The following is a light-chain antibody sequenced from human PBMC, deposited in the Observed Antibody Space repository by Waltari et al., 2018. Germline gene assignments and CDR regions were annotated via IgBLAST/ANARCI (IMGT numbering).Light chain of an antibody. J-gene: IGKJ2*01. CDR1: QSVSSY. CDR3: QQRTNRPRMYT. Sequence: RATLSCRASQSVSSYLGWYQQKPGQAPRLLIYDASTRATGVPGRFSGSGSGTDFTLTISSLEPEDFAVYYCQQRTNRPRMYTFGQGTKLEI. V-gene: IGKV3-11*01. CDR2: DAS.